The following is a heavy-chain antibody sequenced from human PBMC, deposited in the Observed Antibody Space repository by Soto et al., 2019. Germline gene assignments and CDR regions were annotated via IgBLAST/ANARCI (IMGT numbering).Heavy chain of an antibody. CDR2: ISGSGGST. Sequence: PGGSLRLSCAASGFTFSSYAMSWVRQAPGKGLEWVSAISGSGGSTYYADSVKGRFTISRDNSKNTLYLQMNSLRAEDTAVYYCAKDLFLGDYIWGSYRFGAFEIWGQGTMVTVSS. J-gene: IGHJ3*02. CDR1: GFTFSSYA. CDR3: AKDLFLGDYIWGSYRFGAFEI. D-gene: IGHD3-16*02. V-gene: IGHV3-23*01.